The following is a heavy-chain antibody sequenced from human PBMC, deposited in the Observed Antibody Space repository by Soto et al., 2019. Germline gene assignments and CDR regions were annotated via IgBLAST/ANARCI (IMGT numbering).Heavy chain of an antibody. CDR1: GGTFSTSG. J-gene: IGHJ3*01. D-gene: IGHD3-22*01. CDR2: IIPIFGAS. CDR3: ARDPRSGWAYDAFDV. V-gene: IGHV1-69*01. Sequence: QVHLVQSGAEMKKPGSSVRVSCEASGGTFSTSGFGWVRQAPGQGLEWMGGIIPIFGASNYAPKFQGRITISADESTSTSYLEMSGLKSDDTATYYCARDPRSGWAYDAFDVWGPGTLIIVSS.